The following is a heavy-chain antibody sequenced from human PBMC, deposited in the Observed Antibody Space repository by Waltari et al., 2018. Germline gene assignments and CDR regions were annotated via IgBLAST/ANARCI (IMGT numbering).Heavy chain of an antibody. V-gene: IGHV4-34*01. CDR3: ARLLYYGSGSRGDY. Sequence: QVQLQQWGAGLFKPSETLSLTCAVYGGSFSGYYWSWIRQPPGKGLEWIGEINHSGSTNYNPSLKSRVTISVDTSKNQFSLKLSSVTAADTAVYYCARLLYYGSGSRGDYWGQGTLVTVSS. CDR2: INHSGST. J-gene: IGHJ4*02. CDR1: GGSFSGYY. D-gene: IGHD3-10*01.